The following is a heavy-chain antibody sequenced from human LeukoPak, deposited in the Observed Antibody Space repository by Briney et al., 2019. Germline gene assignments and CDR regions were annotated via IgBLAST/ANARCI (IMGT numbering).Heavy chain of an antibody. CDR3: AREYGFGSGSYFP. J-gene: IGHJ5*02. Sequence: PGGSLRLSCAASGFTFSTYWMHWVRHAPGKGLVWVSRINRDGSTTSYADSVKGRFTSSRVTAKNTPDLQMNSRRAEDTAVYYCAREYGFGSGSYFPWGQGTLVTVSS. CDR1: GFTFSTYW. V-gene: IGHV3-74*01. CDR2: INRDGSTT. D-gene: IGHD3-10*01.